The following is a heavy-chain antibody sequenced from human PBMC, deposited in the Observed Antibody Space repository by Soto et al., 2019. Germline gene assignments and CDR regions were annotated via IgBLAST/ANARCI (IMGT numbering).Heavy chain of an antibody. CDR2: ISWNSGTI. Sequence: EVQLMESGGGLVQPGRSLRLSCAASGFTFDNYAMHWVRQVPGKGLEWVSGISWNSGTIGYADSVKGRFTISRDNAQNSLYLQMNSLRSEDTAFYYCAKDHMAWAGLFDSWGQGTLVTVSS. CDR3: AKDHMAWAGLFDS. J-gene: IGHJ4*02. V-gene: IGHV3-9*01. CDR1: GFTFDNYA. D-gene: IGHD6-19*01.